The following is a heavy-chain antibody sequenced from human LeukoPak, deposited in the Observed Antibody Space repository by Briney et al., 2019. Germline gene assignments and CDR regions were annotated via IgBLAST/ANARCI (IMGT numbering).Heavy chain of an antibody. V-gene: IGHV5-10-1*01. CDR3: ARHRHSGTWYVDY. Sequence: GESLKISCKGSGYTFTSYWITWVRQMPGKGLEWMGRIDPSDSHASYSPSLQGHVTISADKSINTAYLQWSSLKASDTAMYYCARHRHSGTWYVDYWGQGTLVTVSS. D-gene: IGHD6-13*01. J-gene: IGHJ4*02. CDR1: GYTFTSYW. CDR2: IDPSDSHA.